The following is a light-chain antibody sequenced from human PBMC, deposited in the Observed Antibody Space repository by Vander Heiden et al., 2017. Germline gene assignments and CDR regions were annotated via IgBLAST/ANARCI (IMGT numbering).Light chain of an antibody. Sequence: QSVLTQPPSVSGAPGQRVTISCTGSSSNIGAGYDVHWHQPLPRTAPHLLFYGNSNRPSGVPDRFSGSKSGTSASLAITGFQAEDEADYYCQSYDSSLSGYVFGTGTKVTVL. CDR3: QSYDSSLSGYV. CDR2: GNS. V-gene: IGLV1-40*01. J-gene: IGLJ1*01. CDR1: SSNIGAGYD.